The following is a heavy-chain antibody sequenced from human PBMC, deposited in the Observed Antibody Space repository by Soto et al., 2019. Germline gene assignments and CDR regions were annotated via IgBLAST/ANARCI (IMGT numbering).Heavy chain of an antibody. V-gene: IGHV3-53*01. CDR3: ARASGSRLFDS. Sequence: EVQLVESGGGLIQPGGSLRLSCAASGFTVSTNYMSWVRQAPGKGLEWVSVIYSGGSTYYADSVKGRFTISRDNSKNTLYLHTNSLRAEDTAVYYCARASGSRLFDSWGQGTLVTVSS. D-gene: IGHD1-26*01. CDR2: IYSGGST. CDR1: GFTVSTNY. J-gene: IGHJ4*02.